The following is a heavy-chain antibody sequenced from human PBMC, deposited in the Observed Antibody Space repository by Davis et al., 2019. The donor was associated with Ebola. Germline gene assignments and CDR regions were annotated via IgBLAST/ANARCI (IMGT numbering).Heavy chain of an antibody. CDR3: ARLLYYFDSSGDYTY. CDR1: GFTFGDYA. V-gene: IGHV3-9*01. Sequence: SLKIPCAASGFTFGDYAMHWVRQAPGKGLEWVSGISRHGGSIGYADSVKGRFTISRDNAKNTLYLQMNSLRAEDTAVYYCARLLYYFDSSGDYTYWGQGTLVTVSS. J-gene: IGHJ4*02. CDR2: ISRHGGSI. D-gene: IGHD3-22*01.